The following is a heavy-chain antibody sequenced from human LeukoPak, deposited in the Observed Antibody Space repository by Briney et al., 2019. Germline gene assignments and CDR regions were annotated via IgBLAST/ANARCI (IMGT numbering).Heavy chain of an antibody. CDR3: ARDRPHRFGELFP. J-gene: IGHJ4*02. Sequence: KTGGSLRLSCAASGFTYSSYSMNWVRQAPGKGLEWVSSISSSSSYIYHADSVKGRFTISRDNAKNSLYLQMNSLRAEDTAVYYCARDRPHRFGELFPWGQGTRVTVSS. CDR2: ISSSSSYI. V-gene: IGHV3-21*01. D-gene: IGHD3-10*01. CDR1: GFTYSSYS.